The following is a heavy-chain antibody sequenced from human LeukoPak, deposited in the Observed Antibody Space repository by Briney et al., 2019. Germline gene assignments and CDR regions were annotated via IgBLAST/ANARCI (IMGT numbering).Heavy chain of an antibody. CDR2: ISYDGSNK. Sequence: GGPLRLSGAASGFTFRSYARHWFRKAPGKGRKGLPVISYDGSNKYYADSVKGRFTISRDNSKNTLYLQMNSLRAEDTAVYYCAREVGATTLDAFDIWGQGTMVTVSS. CDR1: GFTFRSYA. D-gene: IGHD1-26*01. V-gene: IGHV3-30-3*01. J-gene: IGHJ3*02. CDR3: AREVGATTLDAFDI.